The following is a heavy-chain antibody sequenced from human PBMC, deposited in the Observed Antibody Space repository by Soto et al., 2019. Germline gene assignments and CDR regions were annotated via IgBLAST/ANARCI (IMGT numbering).Heavy chain of an antibody. J-gene: IGHJ5*02. CDR2: INPSGGST. CDR1: GYTFTSYY. Sequence: ASVKVSCKASGYTFTSYYMHWVRQAPGQGLEWMGIINPSGGSTSYAQKFQGRVTMTRDTSTSTVYMELSSLRSEDTAVYYCARDHGIAAAGTGFAPSGQGTLVTVSS. D-gene: IGHD6-13*01. V-gene: IGHV1-46*03. CDR3: ARDHGIAAAGTGFAP.